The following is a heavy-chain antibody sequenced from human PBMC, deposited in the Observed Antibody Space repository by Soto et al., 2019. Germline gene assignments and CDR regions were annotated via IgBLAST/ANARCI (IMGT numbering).Heavy chain of an antibody. V-gene: IGHV3-21*01. Sequence: GGSLRLSCAASGFTFSSYSMNWVRQAPGKGLEWVSSISSSSSYIYYADSVKGRFTISRDNPKNSLYLQMNSLRAEDTAVYYCARDTRLPTSNWFDPWGQGTLVTVPS. CDR2: ISSSSSYI. CDR1: GFTFSSYS. J-gene: IGHJ5*02. CDR3: ARDTRLPTSNWFDP. D-gene: IGHD1-1*01.